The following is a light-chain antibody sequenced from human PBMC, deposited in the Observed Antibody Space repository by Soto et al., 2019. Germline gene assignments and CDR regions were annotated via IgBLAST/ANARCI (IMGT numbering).Light chain of an antibody. Sequence: EMVMTQSPATVSVSPGERVTLSCRASESVHSNLAWYQQKPGQGPSLLIYYASTRVTGVPDRFSGSGSGTEFTLTISSLQSEDFGVHYCQHYSNWPPTFGPGTKVEIK. CDR1: ESVHSN. CDR3: QHYSNWPPT. CDR2: YAS. J-gene: IGKJ3*01. V-gene: IGKV3-15*01.